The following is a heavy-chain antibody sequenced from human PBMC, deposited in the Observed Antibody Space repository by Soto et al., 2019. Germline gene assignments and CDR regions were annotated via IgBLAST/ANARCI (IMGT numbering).Heavy chain of an antibody. CDR2: ISTSGSTI. CDR3: ARDGYGDPYYYYGMDV. CDR1: GFTFSLYE. J-gene: IGHJ6*02. D-gene: IGHD4-17*01. Sequence: EVQVVESGGGLVQPGGSLRLSCVASGFTFSLYEMNWVRQAPGKGLEWVSYISTSGSTIYYAGSVKGRFTISRDNAKNSLYLKMTGLRAEDTAVYYCARDGYGDPYYYYGMDVWGQGTTVTVSS. V-gene: IGHV3-48*03.